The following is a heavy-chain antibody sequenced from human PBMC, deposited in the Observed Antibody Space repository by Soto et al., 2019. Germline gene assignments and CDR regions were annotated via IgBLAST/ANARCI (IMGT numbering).Heavy chain of an antibody. Sequence: EVHLLETGGGLVQPGGSLGLSCTASGFIFQNFVINWVRQAPGKGLEWVSIIGGTGQYTFYADSVRGRFTFSRDNSENTVYLEMNSLRAEDTAIYFCAKGGTSHIYGIDVWGPGTTVIVSS. D-gene: IGHD2-2*01. CDR1: GFIFQNFV. CDR3: AKGGTSHIYGIDV. CDR2: IGGTGQYT. J-gene: IGHJ6*02. V-gene: IGHV3-23*01.